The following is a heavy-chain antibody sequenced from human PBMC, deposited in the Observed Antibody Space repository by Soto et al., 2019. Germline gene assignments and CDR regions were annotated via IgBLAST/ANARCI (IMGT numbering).Heavy chain of an antibody. CDR2: INPNSGGT. CDR1: GYTFTGYY. J-gene: IGHJ5*02. D-gene: IGHD3-9*01. CDR3: ARALRDVAWFLHDHHWFDP. Sequence: ASVKVSCKASGYTFTGYYMHWVRQAPGQGLEWMGWINPNSGGTSYAQKFQGWVTMTRDTSISTAYMELSRLRSEDTAVYYCARALRDVAWFLHDHHWFDPWGQGTLVTLSS. V-gene: IGHV1-2*04.